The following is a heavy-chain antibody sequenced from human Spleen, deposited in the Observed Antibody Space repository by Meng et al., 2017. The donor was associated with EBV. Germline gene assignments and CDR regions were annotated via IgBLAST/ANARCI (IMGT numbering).Heavy chain of an antibody. J-gene: IGHJ4*02. CDR2: TNENGVIT. CDR1: GFTFSRYW. Sequence: VQLLESGGGLVQPGGSLRLSCAASGFTFSRYWMHWVRQVPGKGLEWVSRTNENGVITTYADSVKGRFTISRDNAKNTLYLQMNSLRAEDTAVYYCSRDLAGSDDYWGQGTLVTVSS. D-gene: IGHD1-14*01. CDR3: SRDLAGSDDY. V-gene: IGHV3-74*03.